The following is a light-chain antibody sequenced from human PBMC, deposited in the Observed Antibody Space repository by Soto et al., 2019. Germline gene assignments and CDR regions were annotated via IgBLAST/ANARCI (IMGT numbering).Light chain of an antibody. Sequence: QSVLTQPPSVSGSPGQSVTISCTGTISDVGSYNRVSCYQQPPGTAPKLMIYEVSNRPSGVPDRFSGSKSSNTASLTNSWLQAEDEADYYCSVYTTSSTYVFGTGTQVTGL. J-gene: IGLJ1*01. CDR2: EVS. V-gene: IGLV2-18*01. CDR3: SVYTTSSTYV. CDR1: ISDVGSYNR.